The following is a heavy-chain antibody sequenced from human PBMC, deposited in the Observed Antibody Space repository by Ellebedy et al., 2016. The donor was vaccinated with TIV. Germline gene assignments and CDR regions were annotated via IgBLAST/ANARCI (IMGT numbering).Heavy chain of an antibody. CDR3: ARGQSLWFGELSLFDY. D-gene: IGHD3-10*01. J-gene: IGHJ4*02. Sequence: SETLSLTCTVSGGSISSGGYYWSWIRQPPGRGLEWIGEINHSGSTNYNPSLKSRVTISVDTSKNQFSLKLSSVTAADTAVYYCARGQSLWFGELSLFDYWGQGTLVTVSS. V-gene: IGHV4-39*07. CDR1: GGSISSGGYY. CDR2: INHSGST.